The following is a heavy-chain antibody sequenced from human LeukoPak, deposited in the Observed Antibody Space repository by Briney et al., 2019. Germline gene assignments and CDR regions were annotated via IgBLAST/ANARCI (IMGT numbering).Heavy chain of an antibody. D-gene: IGHD3-10*01. J-gene: IGHJ6*03. V-gene: IGHV3-7*01. CDR2: IKQDGSEE. CDR1: GFTFSSYW. Sequence: GGSLRLSCAASGFTFSSYWMSWVRQAPGKGLEWVANIKQDGSEEYYVDSVKGRFTISRDNAKNSLYLQMNSLRAEDTAVYYCARAGGYYYMDVWGKGTTVTVSS. CDR3: ARAGGYYYMDV.